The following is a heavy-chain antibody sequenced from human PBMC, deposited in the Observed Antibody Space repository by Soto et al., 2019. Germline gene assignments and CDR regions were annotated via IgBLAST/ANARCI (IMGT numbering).Heavy chain of an antibody. Sequence: SETLSLTCAVSGCSISSSSYYWGWLRQPPGKGLEWIGSISYSGSTYYNPSLKSRVTISVDTSKNQFSLKLSSVTAADTAVYYCASYYYDSSGYYYVPGVYWGQGTLVTIS. CDR1: GCSISSSSYY. D-gene: IGHD3-22*01. CDR3: ASYYYDSSGYYYVPGVY. V-gene: IGHV4-39*01. CDR2: ISYSGST. J-gene: IGHJ4*02.